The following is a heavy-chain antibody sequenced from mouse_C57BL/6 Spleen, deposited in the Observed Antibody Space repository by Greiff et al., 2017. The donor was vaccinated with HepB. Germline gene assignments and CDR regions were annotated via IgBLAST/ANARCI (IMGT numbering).Heavy chain of an antibody. CDR3: TGYGYDGNYYAMDY. V-gene: IGHV6-6*01. J-gene: IGHJ4*01. D-gene: IGHD2-2*01. CDR1: GFTFSDAW. CDR2: IRNKANNHAT. Sequence: EVKLVESGGGLVQPGGSMKLSCAASGFTFSDAWMDWVRQSPEKGLEWVAEIRNKANNHATYYAESVKGRFTISRDDSKSSVYLQMNSLRAEDTGIYYCTGYGYDGNYYAMDYWGQGTSVTVSS.